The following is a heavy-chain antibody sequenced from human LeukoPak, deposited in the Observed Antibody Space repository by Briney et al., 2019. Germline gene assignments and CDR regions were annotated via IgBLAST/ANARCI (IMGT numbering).Heavy chain of an antibody. CDR1: GFTFSSYA. D-gene: IGHD6-13*01. CDR2: ISGSGGST. V-gene: IGHV3-23*01. Sequence: GGSLRLSCAASGFTFSSYAMSWVRQAPGKGLEWVSAISGSGGSTYYADSVKGRFTISRDNSKNTLYLQMSSLRAEDTAVYYCAKGALSSSWYGWFDPWGQGTLVTVSS. J-gene: IGHJ5*02. CDR3: AKGALSSSWYGWFDP.